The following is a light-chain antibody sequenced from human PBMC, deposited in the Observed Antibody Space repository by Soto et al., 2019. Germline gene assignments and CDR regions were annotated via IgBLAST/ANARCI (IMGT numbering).Light chain of an antibody. V-gene: IGLV2-8*01. J-gene: IGLJ2*01. Sequence: QSVLTQPPSASGTPGQSVTIPCTGTSSDVVDYNYVSWYQQHPGKAPKLVIYEVSRRPSGVPDRFSGSKSGNTASLTVSGLQAEDEEDYYCSSNAGSNNLVFDGGTKLTVL. CDR2: EVS. CDR3: SSNAGSNNLV. CDR1: SSDVVDYNY.